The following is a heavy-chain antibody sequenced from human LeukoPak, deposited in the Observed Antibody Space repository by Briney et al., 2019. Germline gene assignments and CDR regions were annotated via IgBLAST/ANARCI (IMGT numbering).Heavy chain of an antibody. CDR1: GFTFSSYS. Sequence: GGSLRLSCAASGFTFSSYSMNWVRQAPGRGLEWVSSISSSSSYIYYADSVKGRFTISRDNAKNSLYLQMNSLRAEDTAMYYCARDEYSSSFDPWGQGTLVTVSS. D-gene: IGHD6-6*01. V-gene: IGHV3-21*01. CDR2: ISSSSSYI. J-gene: IGHJ5*02. CDR3: ARDEYSSSFDP.